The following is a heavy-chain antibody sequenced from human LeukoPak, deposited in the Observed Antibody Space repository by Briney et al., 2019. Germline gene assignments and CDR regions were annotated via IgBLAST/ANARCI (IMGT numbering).Heavy chain of an antibody. J-gene: IGHJ4*02. D-gene: IGHD2-8*01. CDR3: ATLNGPLFEY. Sequence: PGGSLRLSCAASGFTFGNYWMSWVRQAPGKGLEWVASIHQHGNEKYFVDSVRGRFTISRDNAKNSLYLQMSSLRAEGTAVYYCATLNGPLFEYWGQGTLVTVSS. V-gene: IGHV3-7*01. CDR1: GFTFGNYW. CDR2: IHQHGNEK.